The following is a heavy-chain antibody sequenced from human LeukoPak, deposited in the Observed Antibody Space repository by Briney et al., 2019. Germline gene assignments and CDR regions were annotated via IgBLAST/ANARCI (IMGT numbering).Heavy chain of an antibody. CDR3: ARAAEQQLMASFDY. Sequence: ASVKVSCKASGGTFSSYAISWVRQAPGQGLEWMGGIIPIFGTANYAQKFQGRVTITADESTSTAYMELSSLRSEDTAVYYCARAAEQQLMASFDYWGQGTLVTVSS. D-gene: IGHD6-13*01. V-gene: IGHV1-69*13. J-gene: IGHJ4*02. CDR1: GGTFSSYA. CDR2: IIPIFGTA.